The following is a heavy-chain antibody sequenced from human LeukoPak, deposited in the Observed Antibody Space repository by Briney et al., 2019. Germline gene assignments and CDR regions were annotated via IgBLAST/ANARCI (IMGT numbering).Heavy chain of an antibody. D-gene: IGHD3-10*01. V-gene: IGHV4-34*01. CDR2: INHSGST. Sequence: PSETLSLTCIVSGGSISNYYWSWIRQPPGKGLEWIGEINHSGSTNYNPSLKSRVTISVDTSKNQFSLKLSSVTAADTAVYYCARGPVRAFDYWGQGTLVTVSS. CDR1: GGSISNYY. J-gene: IGHJ4*02. CDR3: ARGPVRAFDY.